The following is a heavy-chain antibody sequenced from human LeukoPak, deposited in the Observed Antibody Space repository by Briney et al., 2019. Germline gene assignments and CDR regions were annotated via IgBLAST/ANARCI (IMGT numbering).Heavy chain of an antibody. D-gene: IGHD3-10*01. CDR2: FDPEDGET. J-gene: IGHJ6*02. CDR3: ARGLATYYYGSGPYGMDV. CDR1: GYTLTELS. Sequence: ASVKVSCKVSGYTLTELSMHWVRQAPGKGLEWMGGFDPEDGETIYAQKFQGRVTMTEDTSTDTAYMELSSLRSEDTAVYYCARGLATYYYGSGPYGMDVWGQGTTVTVSS. V-gene: IGHV1-24*01.